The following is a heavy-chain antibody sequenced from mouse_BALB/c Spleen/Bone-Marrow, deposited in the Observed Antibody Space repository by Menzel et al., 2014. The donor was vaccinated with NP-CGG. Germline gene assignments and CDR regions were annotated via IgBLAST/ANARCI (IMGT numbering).Heavy chain of an antibody. CDR2: MNPFNDGT. CDR1: RYTFTSYV. J-gene: IGHJ2*01. V-gene: IGHV1-14*01. CDR3: AREVVATDYFDY. D-gene: IGHD1-1*01. Sequence: EVKLMESGPELVKPGASVKMSCKASRYTFTSYVLHWVRQKPGQGLEWIGFMNPFNDGTKYNEKFKGMATLTSDKSSSTAYMELSSLTSEDSAVYYCAREVVATDYFDYWGQGTTLTVSS.